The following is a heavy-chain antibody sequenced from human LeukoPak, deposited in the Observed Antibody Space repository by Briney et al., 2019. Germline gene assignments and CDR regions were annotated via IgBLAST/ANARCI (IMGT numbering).Heavy chain of an antibody. D-gene: IGHD3-3*01. J-gene: IGHJ4*02. CDR2: IWYHGNDV. Sequence: PGGSLRLSCSASGLTFGSYGMHWVRQAPGKGLEWVALIWYHGNDVDYADSVKGRFTISRDNSKNTLYLQMNSVRAEDTAVYFCARDFWNEPSKYFDYWGQGTLVTVSS. CDR1: GLTFGSYG. V-gene: IGHV3-33*01. CDR3: ARDFWNEPSKYFDY.